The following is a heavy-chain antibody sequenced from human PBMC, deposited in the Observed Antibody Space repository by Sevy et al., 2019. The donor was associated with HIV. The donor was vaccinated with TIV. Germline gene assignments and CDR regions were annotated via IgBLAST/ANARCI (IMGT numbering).Heavy chain of an antibody. Sequence: GGSLRLSCAASGFTFSDHYMEWVHQAPGKGLEWVGRIRNKADSYTTEYAAYVKGRFTISRDDSKNSLYLLMNSLKTEATAVYYCATHAGIAAAGRVFDYWGQGTLVTVSS. V-gene: IGHV3-72*01. CDR2: IRNKADSYTT. CDR1: GFTFSDHY. CDR3: ATHAGIAAAGRVFDY. J-gene: IGHJ4*02. D-gene: IGHD6-13*01.